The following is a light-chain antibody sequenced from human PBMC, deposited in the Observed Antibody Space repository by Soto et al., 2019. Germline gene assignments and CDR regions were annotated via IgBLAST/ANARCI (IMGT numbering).Light chain of an antibody. CDR1: QGVSKW. CDR2: GAS. V-gene: IGKV1-12*01. Sequence: DIQLTQSPSSLSASVGDRVTITCRASQGVSKWLAWYQQKPGKAPILLIHGASSLQSGVPSRFSGSGSGTDFTLTITSLQPEDIAVYYCQQYGSSGTFGQGTKVEIK. J-gene: IGKJ1*01. CDR3: QQYGSSGT.